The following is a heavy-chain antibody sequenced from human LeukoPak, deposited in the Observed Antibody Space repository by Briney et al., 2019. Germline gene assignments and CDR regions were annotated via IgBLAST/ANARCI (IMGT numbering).Heavy chain of an antibody. D-gene: IGHD3-22*01. J-gene: IGHJ3*02. CDR1: GGSISSYY. CDR3: ARGRSVTMIVENAFDI. CDR2: IYTSGST. V-gene: IGHV4-4*07. Sequence: SETLSLTCTVSGGSISSYYWSWIRQPAGKGLEWIGRIYTSGSTNYNPSLKSRVTMSVDTSKNQFSLKLSSVTAADTAVYYCARGRSVTMIVENAFDIWGQGTMVAVSS.